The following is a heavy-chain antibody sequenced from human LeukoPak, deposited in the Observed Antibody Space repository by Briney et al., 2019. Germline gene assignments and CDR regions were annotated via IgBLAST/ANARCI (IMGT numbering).Heavy chain of an antibody. V-gene: IGHV4-39*01. CDR2: IYYSGST. CDR3: ASQEYFQH. Sequence: TSETLSLTCTVSGGSISSSSYYWGWIRQPPGKGLGWIGSIYYSGSTYYNPSLKSRVTISVDTSKNQFSLKLSSVTAADTAVYYCASQEYFQHWGQGTLVTVSS. J-gene: IGHJ1*01. CDR1: GGSISSSSYY.